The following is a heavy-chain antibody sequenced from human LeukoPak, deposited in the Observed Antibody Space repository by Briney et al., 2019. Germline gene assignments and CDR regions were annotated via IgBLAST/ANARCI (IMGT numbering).Heavy chain of an antibody. D-gene: IGHD3-10*01. J-gene: IGHJ4*02. CDR1: GYTFTSYY. CDR3: AKGGPLYGSGSYHNFDY. Sequence: ASVKVSCKASGYTFTSYYMHWVRQAPGQGLEWMGWINPNSGGTNYAQKFQGWVTMTRDTSITTAYMELSRLRSDDTAVYYCAKGGPLYGSGSYHNFDYWGQGTLVTVSS. V-gene: IGHV1-2*04. CDR2: INPNSGGT.